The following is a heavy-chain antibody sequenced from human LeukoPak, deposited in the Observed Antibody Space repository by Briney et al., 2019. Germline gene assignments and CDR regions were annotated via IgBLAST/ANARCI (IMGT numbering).Heavy chain of an antibody. D-gene: IGHD3-10*01. CDR2: ISYDGSNK. J-gene: IGHJ6*04. CDR1: GFTFSSYA. Sequence: PGGSLRLSCAASGFTFSSYAMHWVRRAPGKGLEWVAVISYDGSNKYYADSVKGRFTISRDNSKNTLYLQMNSLRAEDTAVYYCARAPHYYGSGSYFPPFLYGMDVWGKGTTVTVSS. V-gene: IGHV3-30*04. CDR3: ARAPHYYGSGSYFPPFLYGMDV.